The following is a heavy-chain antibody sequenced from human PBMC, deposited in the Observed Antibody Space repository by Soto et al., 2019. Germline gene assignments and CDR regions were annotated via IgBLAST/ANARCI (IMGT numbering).Heavy chain of an antibody. Sequence: PSETLSLTCTVSGGSISSYYWSWIRQPPGKGLEWIGYIYYSGSTNYNPSLKSRVTISVDTSKNQFSLKLSSVTAADTAVYYCARDGAAGSTKGPWYYGMDVWGQGTTVTVSS. CDR1: GGSISSYY. CDR2: IYYSGST. V-gene: IGHV4-59*01. D-gene: IGHD2-8*01. J-gene: IGHJ6*02. CDR3: ARDGAAGSTKGPWYYGMDV.